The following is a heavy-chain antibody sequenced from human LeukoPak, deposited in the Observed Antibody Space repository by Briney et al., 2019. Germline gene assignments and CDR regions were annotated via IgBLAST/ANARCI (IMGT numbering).Heavy chain of an antibody. CDR1: GFTFSSYA. V-gene: IGHV3-23*01. CDR3: AKSVSRQYYYDSSGYPVDY. CDR2: ISGSGGST. J-gene: IGHJ4*02. D-gene: IGHD3-22*01. Sequence: GGSLRLSCAASGFTFSSYAMSWVRQAPGKGLEWVSAISGSGGSTYYADSVKGRFTISRDNSKNTLYLQMNSLRAEDTAVYYCAKSVSRQYYYDSSGYPVDYWGQGTLVTVSS.